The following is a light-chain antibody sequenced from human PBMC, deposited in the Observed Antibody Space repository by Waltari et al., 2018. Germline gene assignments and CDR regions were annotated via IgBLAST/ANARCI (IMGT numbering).Light chain of an antibody. CDR2: TAS. CDR3: QQSSTTPPT. V-gene: IGKV1-39*01. J-gene: IGKJ1*01. CDR1: RTIDTY. Sequence: DVQMTQSPSSLSDSVGDRVTITGRASRTIDTYLNWYQQKPGKDPTLLIHTASALQTGVPSRFTGSGSGTGFTLTISGLQVEDIATYYCQQSSTTPPTFDQGTKIELK.